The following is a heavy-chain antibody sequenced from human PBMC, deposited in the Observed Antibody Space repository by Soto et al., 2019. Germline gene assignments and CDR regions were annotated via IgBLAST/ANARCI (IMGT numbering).Heavy chain of an antibody. CDR3: ARDWGDYIRFDAFDI. CDR1: GFTFSSYS. J-gene: IGHJ3*02. CDR2: IRSNSNYI. V-gene: IGHV3-21*01. D-gene: IGHD4-17*01. Sequence: EVQLVESGGGLVKPGGSLRLSCAASGFTFSSYSMKWVRQAPEKGLEWVSSIRSNSNYIYNADSVKGRFTISRDNARNSLFLQMHSLRAEDTAVYYCARDWGDYIRFDAFDIWGQGTMVTVSS.